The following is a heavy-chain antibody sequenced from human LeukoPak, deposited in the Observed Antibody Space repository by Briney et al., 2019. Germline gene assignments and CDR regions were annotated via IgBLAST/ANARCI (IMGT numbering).Heavy chain of an antibody. V-gene: IGHV4-59*11. J-gene: IGHJ2*01. CDR1: GVSINNLC. D-gene: IGHD5-24*01. CDR3: ARGGRDGYNLNWYFDL. CDR2: MHNDVST. Sequence: SETLSLTCTVSGVSINNLCWGSIRQPPRKGLERICYMHNDVSTNYNPSLTSGVTVSLDTSKTQFSLSLKSVTAANTAMYYCARGGRDGYNLNWYFDLWGRGNLVSVSS.